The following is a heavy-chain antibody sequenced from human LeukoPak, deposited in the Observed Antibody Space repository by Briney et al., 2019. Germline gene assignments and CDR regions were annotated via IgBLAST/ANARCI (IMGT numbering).Heavy chain of an antibody. CDR1: GVSINSHY. CDR3: ARQRSGYSYGSPYYYYGMDV. V-gene: IGHV4-59*08. Sequence: SETLSLTCTVSGVSINSHYLNWIRQPPGKGLEWIGHIQGSGRTNYNPSLKSRVTISVDTSKNQFSLKLSSVTAADTAVYYCARQRSGYSYGSPYYYYGMDVWGQGTTVTVSS. CDR2: IQGSGRT. D-gene: IGHD5-18*01. J-gene: IGHJ6*02.